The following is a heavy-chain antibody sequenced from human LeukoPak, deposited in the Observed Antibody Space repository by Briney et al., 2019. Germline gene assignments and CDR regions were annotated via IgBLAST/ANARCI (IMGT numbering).Heavy chain of an antibody. CDR3: AKGGYSYDSSGYNYFDY. V-gene: IGHV3-23*01. D-gene: IGHD3-22*01. Sequence: GGSLRLSCAASGFTFSYYGMNWVRQAPGKGLEWVSGVTGSGTSTYYADSVRGRFTISRDNSKNTLYLQMNSLRAEDTAVYYCAKGGYSYDSSGYNYFDYWGQGTLVTVSS. CDR2: VTGSGTST. J-gene: IGHJ4*02. CDR1: GFTFSYYG.